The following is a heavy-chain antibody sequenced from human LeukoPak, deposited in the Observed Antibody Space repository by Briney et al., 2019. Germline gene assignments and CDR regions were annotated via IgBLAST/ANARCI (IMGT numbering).Heavy chain of an antibody. V-gene: IGHV3-74*01. CDR3: ARGVTIFGVVIKFYNWFDP. D-gene: IGHD3-3*01. CDR2: INSDGSST. CDR1: GFTFSSYW. J-gene: IGHJ5*02. Sequence: GGSLRLSCAPSGFTFSSYWMHWVRQAPGKGLVWVSRINSDGSSTSYADSVKGRFTISRDNAKNTLYLQMNSLRAEDTAVYYCARGVTIFGVVIKFYNWFDPWGQGTLVTVSS.